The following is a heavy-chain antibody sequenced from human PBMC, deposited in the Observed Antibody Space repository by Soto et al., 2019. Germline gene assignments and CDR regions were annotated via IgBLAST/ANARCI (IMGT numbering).Heavy chain of an antibody. J-gene: IGHJ6*02. CDR3: VRDGYPAWVYGVDV. CDR1: GFTFSTYW. V-gene: IGHV3-74*01. CDR2: MNSEGSRA. Sequence: GGSLRLSCIASGFTFSTYWMHWVRQAPGKGLVWVSRMNSEGSRADYADSVKGRFTISRDNARNTLSLQMNSLRAEDTAVYYCVRDGYPAWVYGVDVWGQGTTVTVSS. D-gene: IGHD1-1*01.